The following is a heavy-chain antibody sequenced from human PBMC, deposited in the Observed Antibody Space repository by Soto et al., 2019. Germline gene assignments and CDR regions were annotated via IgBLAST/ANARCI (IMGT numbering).Heavy chain of an antibody. CDR3: AREGFSSGRAGGFDL. J-gene: IGHJ3*01. CDR2: VAVSGTAT. Sequence: EVLLLESGGGLVQPGGSLRLSCAASGFTFSNHVMTWVRRAPGKGLEWVSTVAVSGTATYYADSVKGRFTVSRDDSKSTLFLQMNSLRVEDTAIYYCAREGFSSGRAGGFDLWGQGTRFTVSS. V-gene: IGHV3-23*01. D-gene: IGHD6-19*01. CDR1: GFTFSNHV.